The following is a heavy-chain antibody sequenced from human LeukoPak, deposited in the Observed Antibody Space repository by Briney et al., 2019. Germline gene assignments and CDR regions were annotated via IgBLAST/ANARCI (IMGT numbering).Heavy chain of an antibody. CDR3: ATRSTSYYYYGMDV. CDR2: ISGSGGNT. J-gene: IGHJ6*02. V-gene: IGHV3-23*01. Sequence: GGSLRLSCAASGFTFSSNGMTWVRQAPRKGLEWVSTISGSGGNTYYADSVKDRFTISRDNSRNTLYLQMNSLRAEDTAVYYCATRSTSYYYYGMDVWGQGTTVTVSS. CDR1: GFTFSSNG.